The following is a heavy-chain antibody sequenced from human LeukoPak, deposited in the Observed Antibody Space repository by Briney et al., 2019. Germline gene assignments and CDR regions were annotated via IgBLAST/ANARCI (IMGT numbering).Heavy chain of an antibody. CDR3: ARGGVLRYFDWLPWVPH. CDR2: ISAYNGNT. J-gene: IGHJ4*02. D-gene: IGHD3-9*01. V-gene: IGHV1-18*01. CDR1: GGTFSSYA. Sequence: GSSVKVSCKASGGTFSSYAISWVRQAPGQGLEWMGWISAYNGNTNYAQKLQGRVTMTTDTSTSTAYMELRSLRSDDTAVYYCARGGVLRYFDWLPWVPHWGQGTLVTVSS.